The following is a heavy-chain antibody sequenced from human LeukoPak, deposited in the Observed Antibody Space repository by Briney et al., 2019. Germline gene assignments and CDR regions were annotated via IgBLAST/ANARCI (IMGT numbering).Heavy chain of an antibody. CDR1: GGSISSSSYY. CDR3: ARLPTYYYGSGQRTYFDY. D-gene: IGHD3-10*01. J-gene: IGHJ4*02. V-gene: IGHV4-39*01. CDR2: IYYSGSA. Sequence: PSETLSLTCTVSGGSISSSSYYWGWIRQPPGTGLEWIGSIYYSGSAYYNPSLKSRVTISVDTSKNQFSLKLNSVTAADTAVYYCARLPTYYYGSGQRTYFDYWGQGTLVTVSS.